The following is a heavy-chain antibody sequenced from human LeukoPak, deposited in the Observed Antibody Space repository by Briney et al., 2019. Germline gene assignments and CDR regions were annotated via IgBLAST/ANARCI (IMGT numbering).Heavy chain of an antibody. V-gene: IGHV4-34*01. CDR3: ARGQDYGGNSDYWYFDL. J-gene: IGHJ2*01. D-gene: IGHD4-23*01. CDR1: GDSISNYY. Sequence: KPSETLSLTCTVSGDSISNYYWSWIRQPPGRGLEWIGEINHSGTTNYKMSLKSRVAISVDTSKNQFSLNLRSVTAADTAVYYCARGQDYGGNSDYWYFDLWGRGTLVTVSS. CDR2: INHSGTT.